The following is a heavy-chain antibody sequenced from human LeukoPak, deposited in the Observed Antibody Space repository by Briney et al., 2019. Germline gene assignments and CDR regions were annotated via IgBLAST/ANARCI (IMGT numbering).Heavy chain of an antibody. CDR3: ARDRLAGGAFDY. V-gene: IGHV3-21*01. Sequence: PGGSLRLSCAASGFTFSSYSMNWVRQVPGKGLEWVSSISSSSSYIYYADSVKGRFTISRDNAKNSLYLQMNGLRAEDTAVYYCARDRLAGGAFDYWGQGTLVTVSS. CDR2: ISSSSSYI. D-gene: IGHD3-16*01. J-gene: IGHJ4*02. CDR1: GFTFSSYS.